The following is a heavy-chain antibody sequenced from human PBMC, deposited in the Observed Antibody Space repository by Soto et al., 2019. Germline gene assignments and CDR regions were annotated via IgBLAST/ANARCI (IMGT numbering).Heavy chain of an antibody. Sequence: SETLSLTCSVSGGSISSSIDYWGWIRQPAGKGLEWIGSIYYSGSTYYNPSLKSRGTISVDTSKNQFSLKLSSVTAADTAVYYCARQVRYDFWSGYYRAEDYYYGMDVWGQGTTVTVSS. CDR1: GGSISSSIDY. CDR2: IYYSGST. CDR3: ARQVRYDFWSGYYRAEDYYYGMDV. D-gene: IGHD3-3*01. V-gene: IGHV4-39*01. J-gene: IGHJ6*02.